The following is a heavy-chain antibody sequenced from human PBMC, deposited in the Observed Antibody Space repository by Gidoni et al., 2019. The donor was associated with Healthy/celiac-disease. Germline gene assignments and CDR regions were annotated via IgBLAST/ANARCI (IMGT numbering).Heavy chain of an antibody. CDR3: ARVRVSMITFGGVIADNWFDP. J-gene: IGHJ5*02. Sequence: QFQLVQSGAEVKKPGASVKVSCKASGYTFTSYGISWVRQAPGQGLEWMGWISAYNGNTNYAQKLQGRVTMTTDTSTSTAYMELRSLRSDDTAVYYCARVRVSMITFGGVIADNWFDPWGQGTLVTVSS. CDR1: GYTFTSYG. D-gene: IGHD3-16*02. V-gene: IGHV1-18*01. CDR2: ISAYNGNT.